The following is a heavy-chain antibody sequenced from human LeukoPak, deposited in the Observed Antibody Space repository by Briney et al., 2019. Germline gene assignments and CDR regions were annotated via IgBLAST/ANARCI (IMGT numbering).Heavy chain of an antibody. CDR1: GFTFSSYA. J-gene: IGHJ4*02. D-gene: IGHD2-15*01. CDR3: AKDKSRYCSGGSCYRTFDY. CDR2: ISGSGGST. V-gene: IGHV3-23*01. Sequence: PGGSLRLSCAASGFTFSSYAMSWVRQAPGKGLEWVSAISGSGGSTYYADPVKGRFTISRDNSKNTLYLQMNSLRAEDTAVYYCAKDKSRYCSGGSCYRTFDYWGQGTLVTVSS.